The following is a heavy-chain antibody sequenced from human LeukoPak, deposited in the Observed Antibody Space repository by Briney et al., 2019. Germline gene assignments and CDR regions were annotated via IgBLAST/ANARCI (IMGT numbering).Heavy chain of an antibody. CDR3: ARAVCSGGSCYWSY. Sequence: SQTLSLTCTVSGGSISSGVYYWSWIRQPPGKGLEWIGYIYYSGSTYYNPSLKSRVTISVDTSKNQFSLKLSSVTAADTAVYYCARAVCSGGSCYWSYWGQGTLVTVSS. V-gene: IGHV4-30-4*01. J-gene: IGHJ4*02. D-gene: IGHD2-15*01. CDR2: IYYSGST. CDR1: GGSISSGVYY.